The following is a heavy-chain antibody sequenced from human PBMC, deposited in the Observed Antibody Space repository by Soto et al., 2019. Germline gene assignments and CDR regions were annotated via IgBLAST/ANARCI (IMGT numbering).Heavy chain of an antibody. Sequence: GGALRLSCAASGFTFSSYAMHWVRQAPGKGLEWVAVISYDGSNKYYADSVKGRFTISRDNSKNTLYLQMNSLRAEDTAVYYCARDLAYYYDSSGYYSYFDYWGQGTLVTVSS. D-gene: IGHD3-22*01. CDR1: GFTFSSYA. J-gene: IGHJ4*02. CDR3: ARDLAYYYDSSGYYSYFDY. V-gene: IGHV3-30-3*01. CDR2: ISYDGSNK.